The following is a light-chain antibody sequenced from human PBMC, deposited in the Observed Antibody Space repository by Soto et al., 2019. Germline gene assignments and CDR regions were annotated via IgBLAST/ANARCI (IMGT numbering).Light chain of an antibody. CDR1: QTVSSSY. CDR2: GAS. CDR3: QHFGYPPIT. V-gene: IGKV3-20*01. J-gene: IGKJ5*01. Sequence: EIVLTQSPGTLSLSPGEGATLSCRASQTVSSSYLAWYQQKPGQAPRLLLYGASSRATGIPDRFIGSGSVTVFTLTFSSLEPEDFAVYYCQHFGYPPITFGQGTRLEIE.